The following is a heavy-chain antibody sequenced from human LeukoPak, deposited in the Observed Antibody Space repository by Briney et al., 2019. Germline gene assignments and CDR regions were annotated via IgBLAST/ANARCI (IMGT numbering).Heavy chain of an antibody. J-gene: IGHJ2*01. CDR2: TYYRSKWYN. CDR3: AKDSPLTTVTTFPYWYFDL. Sequence: SQTLSLTCAISGDSVSSNSAAWNWIRQSPSRGLEWLGRTYYRSKWYNDYAVSVKSRITINPDTSKNQFSLQLNSVTPEDTAVYYCAKDSPLTTVTTFPYWYFDLWGRGTLVTVSS. D-gene: IGHD4-17*01. CDR1: GDSVSSNSAA. V-gene: IGHV6-1*01.